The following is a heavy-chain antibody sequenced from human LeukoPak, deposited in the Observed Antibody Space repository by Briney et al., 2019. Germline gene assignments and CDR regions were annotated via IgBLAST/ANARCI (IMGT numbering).Heavy chain of an antibody. CDR3: ATADVALAGTPDY. V-gene: IGHV1-24*01. CDR2: FDPEDGET. CDR1: GYTLTELS. D-gene: IGHD6-19*01. J-gene: IGHJ4*02. Sequence: GASVKVSCKVSGYTLTELSMHWVRQAPGKGLEWMGRFDPEDGETIYAQKFQGRVTMTEDTSTNTAYMELSSLRSEDTAVYYCATADVALAGTPDYWGQGTLVTVSS.